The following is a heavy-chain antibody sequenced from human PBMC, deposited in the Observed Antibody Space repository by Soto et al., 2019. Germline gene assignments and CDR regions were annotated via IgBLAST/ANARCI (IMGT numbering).Heavy chain of an antibody. CDR2: IYYSGST. CDR3: ARVIGVGVLRYFDL. D-gene: IGHD2-8*01. Sequence: QVQLQESGPGLVKPSQTLSLTCTVSGGSISSGGYYWSWIRQHPGKGLEWIGYIYYSGSTYYNPSPKTRVTXXVXTXXNQFYLKLSSVTAADTAVYYCARVIGVGVLRYFDLWGRGTLVTVSS. V-gene: IGHV4-31*03. CDR1: GGSISSGGYY. J-gene: IGHJ2*01.